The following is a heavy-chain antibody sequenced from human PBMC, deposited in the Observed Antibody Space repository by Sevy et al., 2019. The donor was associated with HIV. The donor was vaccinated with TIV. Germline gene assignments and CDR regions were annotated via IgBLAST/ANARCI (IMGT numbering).Heavy chain of an antibody. D-gene: IGHD1-1*01. CDR2: INTSGST. CDR1: GDSFSSYF. CDR3: ARSNCVTATSGFSKSYYFDY. Sequence: SETLSLTCTVSGDSFSSYFWAWIRQPAGKGLEWIGRINTSGSTNYNPSLKSRVTMSVDTSKSQFSLKVTSLTAADTAIYFCARSNCVTATSGFSKSYYFDYWGQGSLVTVSS. J-gene: IGHJ4*02. V-gene: IGHV4-4*07.